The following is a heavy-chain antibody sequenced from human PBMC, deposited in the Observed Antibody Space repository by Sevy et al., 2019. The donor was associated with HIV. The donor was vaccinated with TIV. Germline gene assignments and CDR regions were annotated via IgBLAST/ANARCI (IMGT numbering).Heavy chain of an antibody. CDR2: MSGGGENR. J-gene: IGHJ6*02. V-gene: IGHV3-23*01. Sequence: GGSLRLSCEASGFSLRTYAMSWVRQAPGRGLEWVSTMSGGGENRYYAESVKGRFTISRDNSGKTLYLQMNSLTVEDTALYYCARDVRKWLRFVYYHYGLDGWGQGTTVTVSS. CDR3: ARDVRKWLRFVYYHYGLDG. CDR1: GFSLRTYA. D-gene: IGHD5-12*01.